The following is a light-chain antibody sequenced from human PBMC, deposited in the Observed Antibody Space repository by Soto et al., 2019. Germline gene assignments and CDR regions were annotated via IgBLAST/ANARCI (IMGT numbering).Light chain of an antibody. Sequence: EIVLTQSPGTLSLSPGERATLSCRASQSVSCSYLAWYQQKPGQAPRPIIYGASSRAIGIPDRFSGSGSGTDFTLTISRLELEDFALYYCKQYGSSPWTFGQGTMVEIK. CDR2: GAS. V-gene: IGKV3-20*01. CDR3: KQYGSSPWT. CDR1: QSVSCSY. J-gene: IGKJ1*01.